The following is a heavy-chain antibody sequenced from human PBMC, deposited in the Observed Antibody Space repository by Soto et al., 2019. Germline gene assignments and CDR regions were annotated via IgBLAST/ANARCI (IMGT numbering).Heavy chain of an antibody. CDR1: GGSIGSGSYY. D-gene: IGHD6-19*01. V-gene: IGHV4-39*01. Sequence: SETLSLTCTVSGGSIGSGSYYWSWIRQHPGKGLEWIGYIYYSGSTYYNPSLKSRVTISVDTSKNQFSLKLSSVTAADTAVYYCARPGSSGWYNWFDPWGQGTLVTVS. J-gene: IGHJ5*02. CDR2: IYYSGST. CDR3: ARPGSSGWYNWFDP.